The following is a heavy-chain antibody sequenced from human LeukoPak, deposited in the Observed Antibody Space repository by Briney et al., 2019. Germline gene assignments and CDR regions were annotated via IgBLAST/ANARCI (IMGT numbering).Heavy chain of an antibody. J-gene: IGHJ4*02. V-gene: IGHV1-18*01. D-gene: IGHD3-16*01. Sequence: GASVKVSCKASGYTFTSHGISWVRQAPGQGLEWMGWISSNNGNTKYAQKFQGRVTMTTETSTSTAYMELRSLRSDDRAVYYCARDEGGPVNYWGQGTLVTVSS. CDR3: ARDEGGPVNY. CDR1: GYTFTSHG. CDR2: ISSNNGNT.